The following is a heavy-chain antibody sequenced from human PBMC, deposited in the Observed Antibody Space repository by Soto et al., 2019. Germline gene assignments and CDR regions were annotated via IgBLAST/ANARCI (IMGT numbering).Heavy chain of an antibody. D-gene: IGHD6-13*01. Sequence: GGSLRLSCAASGFTFSSYSMNWVRQAPGKGLEWVSYISSSSSTIYYADSVKGRFTISRDNAKNSLYLQMNSLRDEDTAVYYCARDRIAAAGTGYYYYGMDVWGQGTTVTVSS. V-gene: IGHV3-48*02. J-gene: IGHJ6*02. CDR1: GFTFSSYS. CDR3: ARDRIAAAGTGYYYYGMDV. CDR2: ISSSSSTI.